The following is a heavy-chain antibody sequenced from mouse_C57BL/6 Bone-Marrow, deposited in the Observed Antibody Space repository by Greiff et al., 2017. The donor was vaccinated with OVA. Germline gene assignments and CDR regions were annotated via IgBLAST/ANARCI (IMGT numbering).Heavy chain of an antibody. V-gene: IGHV5-6*01. CDR2: ISSGGSYT. CDR3: ASSNWDFDY. CDR1: GFTFSSYG. D-gene: IGHD4-1*01. J-gene: IGHJ2*01. Sequence: EVQVVESGGDLVKPGGSLKLSCAASGFTFSSYGMSWVRQTPDKRLEWVATISSGGSYTYYPDSVKGRFTISRDNAKNTLYLQMSSLKSEDTAMYYCASSNWDFDYWGQGTTLTVSS.